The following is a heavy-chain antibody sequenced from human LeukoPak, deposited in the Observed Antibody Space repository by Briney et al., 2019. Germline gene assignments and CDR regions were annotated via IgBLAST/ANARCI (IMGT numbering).Heavy chain of an antibody. D-gene: IGHD3-22*01. CDR1: GYSFTSYW. CDR3: ARSPPHYDSSGYHDY. V-gene: IGHV5-51*01. CDR2: IYPGDSDT. J-gene: IGHJ4*02. Sequence: GESLKISCKGSGYSFTSYWIGWVRQMPGKGLEWMGIIYPGDSDTRYSPFFQGQVTISADKSISTAHLQWSSLKASDTAMYYCARSPPHYDSSGYHDYWGQGTLVTVSS.